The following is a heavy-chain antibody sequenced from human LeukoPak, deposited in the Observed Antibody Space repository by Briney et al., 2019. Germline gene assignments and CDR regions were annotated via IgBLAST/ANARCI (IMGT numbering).Heavy chain of an antibody. Sequence: SETLSLTCAVSGGSISSGGYSWSWIRQPPGKGLEWIGYIYHSGSTYYNPSLKSRVTISVDTSKNQFSLKLSSVTAADTAVYYCARGPYYYDSSGYYLTPYYYYGMDVWGQGTTVTVSS. J-gene: IGHJ6*02. V-gene: IGHV4-30-2*01. D-gene: IGHD3-22*01. CDR3: ARGPYYYDSSGYYLTPYYYYGMDV. CDR1: GGSISSGGYS. CDR2: IYHSGST.